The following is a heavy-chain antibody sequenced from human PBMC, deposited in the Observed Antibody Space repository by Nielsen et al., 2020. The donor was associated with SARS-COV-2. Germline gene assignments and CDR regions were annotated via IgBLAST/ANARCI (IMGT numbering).Heavy chain of an antibody. CDR1: GYRFTSYA. CDR2: INAGNGYT. V-gene: IGHV1-3*01. J-gene: IGHJ4*02. CDR3: ARGGVNGWWDY. Sequence: ASVQVSCKASGYRFTSYAIHWVRQAAGQGLESMGWINAGNGYTEYSQNFQGRVTITTDTSATTAYMEVRYLKSEDTAVFYCARGGVNGWWDYWGQGTLVTVSS. D-gene: IGHD6-19*01.